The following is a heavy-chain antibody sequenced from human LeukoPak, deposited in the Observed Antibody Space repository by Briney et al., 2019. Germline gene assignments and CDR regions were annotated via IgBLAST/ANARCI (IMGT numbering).Heavy chain of an antibody. D-gene: IGHD3-16*01. Sequence: ASVKVSCKASGYTFTSYDINWVRQATGQGLEWMGWMNPNSGNTGYAQKFQGRVTITRNTSISTAYMELSSLRSEDTAVYYCARGLPGSSSSLGGLGWRRYYYYYMDVWGKGTTVTVSS. J-gene: IGHJ6*03. CDR1: GYTFTSYD. V-gene: IGHV1-8*03. CDR2: MNPNSGNT. CDR3: ARGLPGSSSSLGGLGWRRYYYYYMDV.